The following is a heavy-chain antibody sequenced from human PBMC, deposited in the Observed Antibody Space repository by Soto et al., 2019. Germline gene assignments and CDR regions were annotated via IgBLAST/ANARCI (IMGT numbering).Heavy chain of an antibody. D-gene: IGHD6-19*01. Sequence: QLQLQESGPGLVKPSETLSLTCTVSGGSISSSSYHWGWIRQPPGKGLEWIGSIYYSGTTYYNPSLKSRITISVDTSKNLFSLKLSSVTAADTAVYSCARSISVAMDFWGQGTPVTVSS. CDR2: IYYSGTT. CDR3: ARSISVAMDF. J-gene: IGHJ4*02. V-gene: IGHV4-39*01. CDR1: GGSISSSSYH.